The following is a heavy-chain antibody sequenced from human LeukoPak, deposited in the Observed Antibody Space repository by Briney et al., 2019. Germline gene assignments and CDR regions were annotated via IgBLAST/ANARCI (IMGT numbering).Heavy chain of an antibody. V-gene: IGHV1-18*01. Sequence: ASVKVSCRASGYTFTNYGISWVRQAPGQGLEWMGWINTYNGNTNYAQKFQGRVTMTTDTSTSTAYMELRSLRSDDTAVYYCARVVLDHYYDSSGYLGTLDYWGQGTLVTVSS. CDR3: ARVVLDHYYDSSGYLGTLDY. D-gene: IGHD3-22*01. CDR1: GYTFTNYG. CDR2: INTYNGNT. J-gene: IGHJ4*02.